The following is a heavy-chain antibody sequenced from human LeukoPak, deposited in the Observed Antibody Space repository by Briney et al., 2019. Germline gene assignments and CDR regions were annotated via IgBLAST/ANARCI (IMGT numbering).Heavy chain of an antibody. J-gene: IGHJ6*04. D-gene: IGHD3-10*01. V-gene: IGHV3-21*01. CDR3: ARETMVRGVITRTYYYYGMDV. CDR1: GFTFSSYS. Sequence: PGGSLRLSCAASGFTFSSYSMNWVRQAPGKGLEWVSSISSSSSSYIYYADSVKGRFTISRDNAKNSLYLQMNSLRAEDTAVYYCARETMVRGVITRTYYYYGMDVWGKGTTGTVSS. CDR2: ISSSSSSYI.